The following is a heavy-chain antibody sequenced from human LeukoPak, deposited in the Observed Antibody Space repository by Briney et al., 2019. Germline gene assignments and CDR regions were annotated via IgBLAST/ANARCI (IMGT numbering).Heavy chain of an antibody. V-gene: IGHV5-51*01. Sequence: GESLKISCKGSGYSFTSYWIGWVRQMPGKGLEWMGIIYPGDSDTRYSPSFQGQVTISADKSISTAYPQWSSLKASDTAMYYCATDSSGSIPSIAADYWGQGTLVTVSS. J-gene: IGHJ4*02. D-gene: IGHD3-22*01. CDR2: IYPGDSDT. CDR1: GYSFTSYW. CDR3: ATDSSGSIPSIAADY.